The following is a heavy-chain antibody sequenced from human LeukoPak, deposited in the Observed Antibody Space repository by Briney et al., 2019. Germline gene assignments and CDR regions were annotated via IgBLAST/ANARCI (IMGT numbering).Heavy chain of an antibody. Sequence: GGSLRLSCAASGFTFSSYWMSWVRQAPGKGLEWVANIKEEGSGKYYVDSVKGRFTISRDNAKNSLYLQMNSLRVEDTAVYFCASHGGLWGQGTLVTVSS. J-gene: IGHJ4*02. V-gene: IGHV3-7*02. CDR1: GFTFSSYW. CDR3: ASHGGL. D-gene: IGHD5-12*01. CDR2: IKEEGSGK.